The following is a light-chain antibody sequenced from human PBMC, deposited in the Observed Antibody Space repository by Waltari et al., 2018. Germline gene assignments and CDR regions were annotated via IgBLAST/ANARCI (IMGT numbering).Light chain of an antibody. J-gene: IGLJ3*02. CDR1: TSNIGSHS. CDR2: SDR. CDR3: AAWDDALTGPL. Sequence: QSALTQPASVSGSPGQSITISCSGSTSNIGSHSVNWYHHVPGTAPQLLLFSDRQRHSGVPDRCSASKAGATACLGISGLQSEEEGDYYCAAWDDALTGPLFGGGTKLTVL. V-gene: IGLV1-44*01.